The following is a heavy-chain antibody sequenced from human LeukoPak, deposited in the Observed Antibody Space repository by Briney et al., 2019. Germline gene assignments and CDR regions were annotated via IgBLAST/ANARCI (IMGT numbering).Heavy chain of an antibody. D-gene: IGHD3-3*01. CDR3: ARGGYDFWSGYYTDY. V-gene: IGHV4-61*02. CDR2: LYTSGST. Sequence: SETLSLTCTVSGGSISSGSYYWSWIRQPAGTGLEWIGRLYTSGSTNYNPSLKSRVTISVDTSKNQFSLKLSSVTAADPAVYYCARGGYDFWSGYYTDYWGQGTLVTVSS. CDR1: GGSISSGSYY. J-gene: IGHJ4*02.